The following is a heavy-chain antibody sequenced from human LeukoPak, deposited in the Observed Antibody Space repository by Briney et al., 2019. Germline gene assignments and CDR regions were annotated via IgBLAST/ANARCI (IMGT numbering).Heavy chain of an antibody. CDR3: ARGRGATTPFDY. CDR1: GGSISSYY. Sequence: PSEALSLTCTVSGGSISSYYWSWIRQLPGKGLEWIGYIYYSGSTNYNPSLKSRVTISVDTSKNQFSLKLSSVTAADTAVYYCARGRGATTPFDYWGQGTLVTVSS. J-gene: IGHJ4*02. CDR2: IYYSGST. D-gene: IGHD5-12*01. V-gene: IGHV4-59*08.